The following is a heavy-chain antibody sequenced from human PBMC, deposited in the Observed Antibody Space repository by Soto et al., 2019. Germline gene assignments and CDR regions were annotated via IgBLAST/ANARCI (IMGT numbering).Heavy chain of an antibody. Sequence: QVQLVQSGVEVKKPGASVRVSCKASGYTFTNYGITWVRQAPGQGLEWLGWISGYNGNTNYAQKFQGRVTMTTDTSPSPAYMDLTSLRYDDTAVYYGARGRRFAVADTDYWGQGTLLTVSS. J-gene: IGHJ4*02. CDR3: ARGRRFAVADTDY. CDR1: GYTFTNYG. CDR2: ISGYNGNT. D-gene: IGHD3-3*01. V-gene: IGHV1-18*01.